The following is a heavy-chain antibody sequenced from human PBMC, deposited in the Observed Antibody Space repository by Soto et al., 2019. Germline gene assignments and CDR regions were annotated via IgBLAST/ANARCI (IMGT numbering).Heavy chain of an antibody. J-gene: IGHJ6*03. D-gene: IGHD2-15*01. CDR3: ARGYCSVTFCYAANYYYYMDV. CDR1: GYTFTGYY. V-gene: IGHV1-2*04. CDR2: INPKSGGT. Sequence: GASVKVSCKASGYTFTGYYIHWVRQAPGQRLEWIGWINPKSGGTHYAQNFQGWVTMARDTSISTAYMELSRLKSDDTAVYYCARGYCSVTFCYAANYYYYMDVWGTGTTVPVSS.